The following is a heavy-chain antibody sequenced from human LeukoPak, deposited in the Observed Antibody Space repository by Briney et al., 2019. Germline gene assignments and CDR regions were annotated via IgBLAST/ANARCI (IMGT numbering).Heavy chain of an antibody. D-gene: IGHD3-10*01. CDR2: INHSGST. J-gene: IGHJ5*02. Sequence: SSETLSPTCAVYGGSFSGYYWSWIRQPPGKGLEWIGEINHSGSTNYNPSLKSRVTISVDTSKNQFSLKLSSVTAADTAVYYCARRGYGSGSYYQGAWGQGTLVTVSS. CDR1: GGSFSGYY. V-gene: IGHV4-34*01. CDR3: ARRGYGSGSYYQGA.